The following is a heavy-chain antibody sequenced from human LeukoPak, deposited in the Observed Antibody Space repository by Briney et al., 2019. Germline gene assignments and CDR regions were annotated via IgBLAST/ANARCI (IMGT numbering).Heavy chain of an antibody. CDR3: AKSPVSSCRGSFCYPFDY. J-gene: IGHJ4*02. CDR1: GFTVSSNY. Sequence: PGGSLRLSCAASGFTVSSNYMSWVRQAPGKGLEWVSVIYSGGSTYYADSVKGRFTISRDNSKNTLYLQMNTLRAEDTAVYFCAKSPVSSCRGSFCYPFDYWGQGNLVTVSS. D-gene: IGHD2-15*01. V-gene: IGHV3-53*01. CDR2: IYSGGST.